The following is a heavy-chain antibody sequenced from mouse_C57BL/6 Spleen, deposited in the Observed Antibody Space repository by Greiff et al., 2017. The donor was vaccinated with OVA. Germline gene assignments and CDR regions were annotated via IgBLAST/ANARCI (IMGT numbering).Heavy chain of an antibody. CDR2: IYPGDGDT. V-gene: IGHV1-80*01. J-gene: IGHJ1*03. D-gene: IGHD1-2*01. CDR3: ARNHGGGYFDV. CDR1: GYAFSSYW. Sequence: QVQLQQSGAELVKPGASVTISCKASGYAFSSYWMNWVKQRPGTGLEWIGQIYPGDGDTNYNGKFKGKATLTADKSSSTAYMQLRSLPSEDAAGYCCARNHGGGYFDVWGTGTTVTVSA.